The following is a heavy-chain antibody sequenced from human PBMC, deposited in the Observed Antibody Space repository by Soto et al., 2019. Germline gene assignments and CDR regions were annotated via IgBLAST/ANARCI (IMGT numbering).Heavy chain of an antibody. Sequence: SPSFQGHVTISADKSISTAYLQWSSLKASDTAMYYCARLLHDSSGYGRDYWGQGTLVTVSS. CDR3: ARLLHDSSGYGRDY. V-gene: IGHV5-10-1*01. J-gene: IGHJ4*02. D-gene: IGHD3-22*01.